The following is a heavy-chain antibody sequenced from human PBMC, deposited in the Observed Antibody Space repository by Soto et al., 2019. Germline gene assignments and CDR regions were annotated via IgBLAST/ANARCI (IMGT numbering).Heavy chain of an antibody. J-gene: IGHJ3*02. CDR2: IYYSGST. CDR1: GGSISSSSYY. V-gene: IGHV4-39*01. D-gene: IGHD3-22*01. CDR3: ATPFPYYYDSSGYYFLGAFDI. Sequence: PSETLSLTCTVSGGSISSSSYYWGWIRQPPGKGLEWIGSIYYSGSTYYNPSLKSRVTISVYTSKNQFSLKLSSVTAADTAVYYCATPFPYYYDSSGYYFLGAFDIWGQGTMVTVSS.